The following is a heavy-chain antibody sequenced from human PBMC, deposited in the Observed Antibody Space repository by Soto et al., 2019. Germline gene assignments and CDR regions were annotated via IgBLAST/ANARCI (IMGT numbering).Heavy chain of an antibody. J-gene: IGHJ6*03. CDR3: ARPQTIFGHMDV. D-gene: IGHD3-3*01. Sequence: PSETLSLTCTVSGGSISSSSYYWGWIRQPPGKGLEWIGSIYYSGSTYYNPSLKSRVTISVDTSKNQFSLKLSSVTAADTAVYYCARPQTIFGHMDVWGKGTTVTVSS. CDR2: IYYSGST. CDR1: GGSISSSSYY. V-gene: IGHV4-39*01.